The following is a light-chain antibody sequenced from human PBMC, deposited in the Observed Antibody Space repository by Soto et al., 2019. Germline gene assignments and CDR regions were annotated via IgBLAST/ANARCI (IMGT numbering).Light chain of an antibody. J-gene: IGLJ2*01. CDR3: SSFAGNNNLV. V-gene: IGLV2-8*01. CDR2: EVS. Sequence: QSALTQPPSASGSPGPSVTISCTGNSSDVGGYNYASWYQQHPRKAPKLMISEVSKRPSGAPDRFSVSKSGNTASQTVSGLQDEDEADYYCSSFAGNNNLVFGGGTKLAVL. CDR1: SSDVGGYNY.